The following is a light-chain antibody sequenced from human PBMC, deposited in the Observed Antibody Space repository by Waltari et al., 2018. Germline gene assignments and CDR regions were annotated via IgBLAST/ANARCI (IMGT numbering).Light chain of an antibody. V-gene: IGKV3-15*01. CDR2: GAS. CDR3: QQYNKWPPLT. J-gene: IGKJ4*01. CDR1: QNIHDN. Sequence: EVLMPQSPATLSVSTGERVTRSCRASQNIHDNLAWYQQKPGQAPRLLIYGASTRATAIPARFRGSGSGTEFTLTISSLQSEDLAIYYCQQYNKWPPLTFGGGTKVEIK.